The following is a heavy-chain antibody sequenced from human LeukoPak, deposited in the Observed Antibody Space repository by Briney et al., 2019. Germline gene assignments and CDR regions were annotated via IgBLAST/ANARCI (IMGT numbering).Heavy chain of an antibody. Sequence: SETLSLTCAVSGGSISSDSYYWGWIRQPPGTGLEWIGSIYSGGTTYYNPSLKSRVTISVDTSKNQFSLKLSSVTAADTAVYYCARGGGGENAFDIWGQGTMVTVSS. V-gene: IGHV4-39*07. J-gene: IGHJ3*02. D-gene: IGHD3-10*01. CDR3: ARGGGGENAFDI. CDR2: IYSGGTT. CDR1: GGSISSDSYY.